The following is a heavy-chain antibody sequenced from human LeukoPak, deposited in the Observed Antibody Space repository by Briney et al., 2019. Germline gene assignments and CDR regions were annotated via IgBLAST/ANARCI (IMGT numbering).Heavy chain of an antibody. J-gene: IGHJ5*02. CDR2: MYHSGST. Sequence: SETLSLTCTVSGGSISSYYWSWIRQPAGKGLEWIGYMYHSGSTYYNPSLKSRVTISVDRSKNQFSLKLSSVTAADTAVYYCARAVAYDFWSGYWFEPWGQGTLVTVSS. CDR3: ARAVAYDFWSGYWFEP. V-gene: IGHV4-59*12. CDR1: GGSISSYY. D-gene: IGHD3-3*01.